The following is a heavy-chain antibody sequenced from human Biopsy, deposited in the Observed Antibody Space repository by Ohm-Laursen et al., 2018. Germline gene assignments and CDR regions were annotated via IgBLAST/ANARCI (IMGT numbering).Heavy chain of an antibody. CDR2: VWYDGTNE. Sequence: SLRLSCAASGFTFGHYAMHWVRQAPGKGLEWISLVWYDGTNEDYADSVKGRFTISRGNSKNTLYLQINTLTLEDTAFYYCARGLSSGWYGYFDVWGRGTLVTVSS. J-gene: IGHJ2*01. CDR1: GFTFGHYA. D-gene: IGHD6-19*01. CDR3: ARGLSSGWYGYFDV. V-gene: IGHV3-33*04.